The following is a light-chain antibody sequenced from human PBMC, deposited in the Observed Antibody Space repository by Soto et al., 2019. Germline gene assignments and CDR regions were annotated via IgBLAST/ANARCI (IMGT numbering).Light chain of an antibody. CDR2: HAS. CDR3: QQYGTSPRWT. J-gene: IGKJ1*01. CDR1: QSISNW. V-gene: IGKV1-5*01. Sequence: DIQMTQTPSTLSASVGDRVTITCRASQSISNWLAWYQQKPGTAPKLLIYHASTLESGVPSRFSGSGSGTDFTLTIRRLDPADFAVYYCQQYGTSPRWTFGQGTKVDIK.